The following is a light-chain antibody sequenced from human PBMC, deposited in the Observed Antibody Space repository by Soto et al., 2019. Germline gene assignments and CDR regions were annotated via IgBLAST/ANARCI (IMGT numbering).Light chain of an antibody. Sequence: EIVMTQSPSTLSGSIGERATLSCGASQSVSSNLAWYQLKPGQAPRLLIYGASTRATGIPARFSGSGSGTEFTLTISSLQSEDFAVYYCQQYNNWPPWTFGQGTKVDIK. CDR2: GAS. V-gene: IGKV3-15*01. J-gene: IGKJ1*01. CDR3: QQYNNWPPWT. CDR1: QSVSSN.